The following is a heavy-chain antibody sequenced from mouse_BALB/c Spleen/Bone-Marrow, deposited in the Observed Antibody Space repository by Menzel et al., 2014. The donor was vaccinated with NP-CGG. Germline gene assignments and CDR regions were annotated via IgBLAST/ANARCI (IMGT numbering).Heavy chain of an antibody. CDR3: VRGWYFDV. CDR2: IWTGGGT. Sequence: VMLVESGPGLVAPSQSLSITCTVSGFSLXSYDISWIRQPPGKGLEWLGVIWTGGGTNYNSAFMSRLSISKDNSKSQVFLKMNSLQTDDTAIYYCVRGWYFDVWGAGTTVTVSS. V-gene: IGHV2-9-2*01. J-gene: IGHJ1*01. CDR1: GFSLXSYD.